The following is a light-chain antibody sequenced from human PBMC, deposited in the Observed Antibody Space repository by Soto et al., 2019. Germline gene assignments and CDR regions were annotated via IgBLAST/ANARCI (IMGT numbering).Light chain of an antibody. J-gene: IGLJ3*02. Sequence: QSVLTQPRSVSGSPGQSVTISCTGTSSDVGGYNYVSWYQQHPGKAPKLIIYSVSERPSGVPNRFSGSKSGNTASLTISGLQAEEEADYYCCSYAGSYTWVFGGGTKLTVL. V-gene: IGLV2-11*01. CDR3: CSYAGSYTWV. CDR2: SVS. CDR1: SSDVGGYNY.